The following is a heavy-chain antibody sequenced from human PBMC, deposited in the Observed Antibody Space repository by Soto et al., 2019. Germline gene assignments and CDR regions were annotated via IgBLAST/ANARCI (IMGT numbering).Heavy chain of an antibody. V-gene: IGHV3-23*01. Sequence: GGSLRLSCAASGVTFRIYAVNWVRQTQGKGLEWVSSISDSGSFTYYADSVQGRFTISRDNSKDTVLLQMNSLSAEDTAVYYCAKARAKDFRGYTSGTPNLDSWGQGTLVTVSS. D-gene: IGHD5-18*01. CDR3: AKARAKDFRGYTSGTPNLDS. CDR2: ISDSGSFT. J-gene: IGHJ4*02. CDR1: GVTFRIYA.